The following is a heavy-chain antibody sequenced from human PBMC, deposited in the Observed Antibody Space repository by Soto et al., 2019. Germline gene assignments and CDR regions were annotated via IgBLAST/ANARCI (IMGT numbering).Heavy chain of an antibody. Sequence: SVKVSCKASGGTFSSYGISWVRQAPGQGLEWRGGIIPIVGKANYAQKFQGRVTITADESTSTAYMELSSLRLEDTAVDYYASYTVKTVVLVYYYGMYVWGQGTTVTVSS. CDR1: GGTFSSYG. V-gene: IGHV1-69*13. CDR2: IIPIVGKA. CDR3: ASYTVKTVVLVYYYGMYV. J-gene: IGHJ6*02. D-gene: IGHD4-17*01.